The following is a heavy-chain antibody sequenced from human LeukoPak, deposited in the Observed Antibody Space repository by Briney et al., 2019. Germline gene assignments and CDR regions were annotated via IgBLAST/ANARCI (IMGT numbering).Heavy chain of an antibody. V-gene: IGHV4-39*01. J-gene: IGHJ4*02. CDR2: IYYSGST. CDR3: ARSIAAAGTPSDY. D-gene: IGHD6-13*01. CDR1: GGSISSSSYY. Sequence: PSETLSLTCTASGGSISSSSYYWGWIRQPPGKGLEWIGSIYYSGSTYYNPSLKSRVTISVDTSKNQFSLKLSSVTAADTAVYYCARSIAAAGTPSDYWGQGTLVTVSS.